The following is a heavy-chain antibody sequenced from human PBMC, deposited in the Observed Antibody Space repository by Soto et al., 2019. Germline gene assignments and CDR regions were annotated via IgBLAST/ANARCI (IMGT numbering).Heavy chain of an antibody. CDR1: GYTFTSYD. CDR2: MNPNSGNT. Sequence: QVQLVQSGAEVKKPGASVKVSCKASGYTFTSYDINWVRQATGQGLEYLGWMNPNSGNTAYVQKFQGRVIMTWDTSXXPAYMERSSLRSEDTAVYFCARGIKSGAYSRWFAPWGQGTLVTVSS. D-gene: IGHD4-17*01. J-gene: IGHJ5*02. CDR3: ARGIKSGAYSRWFAP. V-gene: IGHV1-8*01.